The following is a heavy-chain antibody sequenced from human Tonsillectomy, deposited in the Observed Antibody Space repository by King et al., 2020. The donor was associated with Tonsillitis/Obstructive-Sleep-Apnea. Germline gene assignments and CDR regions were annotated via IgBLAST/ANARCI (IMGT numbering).Heavy chain of an antibody. CDR3: ARGITMVRGVRIYYGMDV. J-gene: IGHJ6*02. CDR1: GFTFSSYA. Sequence: VQLVESGGGVVQPGRSLRLSCAASGFTFSSYAIHWVRQAPGKGLEWVAVISYDGSNKYYADSVKGRFTISRDNSKNTLYLQMNSLRTEDTAVYYCARGITMVRGVRIYYGMDVWGRGTTVTVSS. CDR2: ISYDGSNK. V-gene: IGHV3-30*04. D-gene: IGHD3-10*01.